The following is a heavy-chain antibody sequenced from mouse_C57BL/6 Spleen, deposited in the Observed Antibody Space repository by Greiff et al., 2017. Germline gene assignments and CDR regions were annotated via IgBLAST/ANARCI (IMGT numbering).Heavy chain of an antibody. J-gene: IGHJ4*01. CDR1: GYTFTSYW. D-gene: IGHD2-5*01. Sequence: VQLQQPGTELVKPGASVKLSCTASGYTFTSYWMHWVKQRPGQGLEWIGNINPSNGGTNYNEKFKSKATLTVDKSSSTAYMQLSSLTSEDSAVYYCARSFYSNYEDYYAMDYRGQGTSVTVSS. V-gene: IGHV1-53*01. CDR3: ARSFYSNYEDYYAMDY. CDR2: INPSNGGT.